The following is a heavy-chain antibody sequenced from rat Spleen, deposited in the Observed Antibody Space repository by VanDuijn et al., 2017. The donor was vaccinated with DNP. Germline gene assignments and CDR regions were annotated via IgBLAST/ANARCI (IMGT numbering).Heavy chain of an antibody. Sequence: EVQLVESGGGLVQPGRSLKLSCAASGFTFSDYNMAWVRQAPKMGLEWVASITSSGGSTYYPDSVKGRFTVSRDNAKSSLYLQMDSLRSEDTATYYCARQSYGSYPHWFAYWGQGTLVTVSS. CDR3: ARQSYGSYPHWFAY. D-gene: IGHD1-12*02. CDR1: GFTFSDYN. V-gene: IGHV5S23*01. J-gene: IGHJ3*01. CDR2: ITSSGGST.